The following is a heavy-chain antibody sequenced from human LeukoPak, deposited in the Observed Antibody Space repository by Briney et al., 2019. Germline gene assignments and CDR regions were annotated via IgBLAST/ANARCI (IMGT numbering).Heavy chain of an antibody. CDR3: ARDYIRDGYPWGFDY. D-gene: IGHD5-24*01. CDR2: ISSSSSYI. Sequence: GGSLRLSCAASGFTFSSYWMHWVRQAPGKGLEWVSSISSSSSYIYYADSVKGRFTISRDNAKSSLYLQMNSLRAEDTAVYYCARDYIRDGYPWGFDYWGQGTLVTVSS. V-gene: IGHV3-21*01. J-gene: IGHJ4*02. CDR1: GFTFSSYW.